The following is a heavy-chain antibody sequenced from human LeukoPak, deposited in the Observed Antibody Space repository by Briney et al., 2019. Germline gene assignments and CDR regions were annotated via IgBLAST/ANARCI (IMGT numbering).Heavy chain of an antibody. CDR1: GGSISSSSYY. J-gene: IGHJ4*02. V-gene: IGHV4-39*07. Sequence: SETLSLTCTVSGGSISSSSYYWGWIRQPPGTGLEWIGSIYYSGSTYYNPSLKSRVIISVDTSKNQFSLKLSSVTAADTAVYYCARSAGGYCSGGSCYVMLYWGQGTLVTVSS. D-gene: IGHD2-15*01. CDR2: IYYSGST. CDR3: ARSAGGYCSGGSCYVMLY.